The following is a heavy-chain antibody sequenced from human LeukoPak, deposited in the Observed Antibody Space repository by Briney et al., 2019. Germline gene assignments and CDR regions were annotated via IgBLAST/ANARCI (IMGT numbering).Heavy chain of an antibody. CDR3: ARGAVAGYFDY. CDR2: ISSSSSYI. Sequence: GGSLRLSCAASGFAFSSYSMNWVRQAPGKGLEWVSSISSSSSYIYYADSVKGRFTISRDNAKNSLYLQMNSLRAEDTAVYYCARGAVAGYFDYWGQGTLVTVSS. D-gene: IGHD6-19*01. CDR1: GFAFSSYS. V-gene: IGHV3-21*01. J-gene: IGHJ4*02.